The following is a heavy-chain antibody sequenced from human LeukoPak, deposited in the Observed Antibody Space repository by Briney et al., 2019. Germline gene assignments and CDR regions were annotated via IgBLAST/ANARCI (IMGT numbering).Heavy chain of an antibody. V-gene: IGHV1-18*01. J-gene: IGHJ3*02. Sequence: ASVKVSCKASGYTFTSYGISWVRQAPGQGLEWMGWISAYNGNTNYAQKLQGRATMTTDTSTSTAYMELRSLRSDDTAVYYCARNWIYYDSSGTKAGDAFDIWGQGTMVTVSS. CDR1: GYTFTSYG. D-gene: IGHD3-22*01. CDR2: ISAYNGNT. CDR3: ARNWIYYDSSGTKAGDAFDI.